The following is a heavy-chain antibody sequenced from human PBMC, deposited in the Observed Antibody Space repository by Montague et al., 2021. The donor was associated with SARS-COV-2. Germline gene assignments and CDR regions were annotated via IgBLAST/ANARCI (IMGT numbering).Heavy chain of an antibody. CDR3: AQTYAPSAVAVDY. J-gene: IGHJ4*02. Sequence: PALVKPTQTLTLTCTFSGFSLNTSGMCVGWIRQPPGKALEWLARIDWDDDKYYSTSLKTRLTISRDTSKNQVVLTMTNMDPVDTATYYCAQTYAPSAVAVDYWGQGTLSPSP. CDR2: IDWDDDK. D-gene: IGHD6-19*01. V-gene: IGHV2-70*11. CDR1: GFSLNTSGMC.